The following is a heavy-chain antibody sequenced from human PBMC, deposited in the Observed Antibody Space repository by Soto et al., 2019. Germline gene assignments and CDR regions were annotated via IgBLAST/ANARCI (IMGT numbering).Heavy chain of an antibody. Sequence: SVKVSCKASGGTFSSYAISWVRQAPGQGLEWMGGIIPIFGTANYAQKFQGRVTITADKSTSTAYMELSSLRSEDAAVYYCARAMFQGYYDSLYYFDYWGQGTLVTVSS. D-gene: IGHD3-22*01. V-gene: IGHV1-69*06. CDR3: ARAMFQGYYDSLYYFDY. CDR1: GGTFSSYA. CDR2: IIPIFGTA. J-gene: IGHJ4*02.